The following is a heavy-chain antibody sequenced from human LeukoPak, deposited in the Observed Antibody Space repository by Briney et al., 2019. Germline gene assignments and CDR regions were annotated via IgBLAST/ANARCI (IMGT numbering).Heavy chain of an antibody. Sequence: ASVKVSCKASGYTFTSYYMHWVRQAPGQGLEWMGIINPSGGSTSYAQKFQGRVTMTRDMSTSTAYMELRSLRSDDTAVYYCARSYGSGSYYVHYYYYYMDVWGEGTTVTVSS. J-gene: IGHJ6*03. D-gene: IGHD3-10*01. CDR1: GYTFTSYY. CDR2: INPSGGST. CDR3: ARSYGSGSYYVHYYYYYMDV. V-gene: IGHV1-46*01.